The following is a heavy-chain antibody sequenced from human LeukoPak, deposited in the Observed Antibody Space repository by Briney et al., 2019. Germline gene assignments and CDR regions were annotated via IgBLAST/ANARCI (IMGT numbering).Heavy chain of an antibody. CDR3: ARDSWFGALFSCDY. D-gene: IGHD3-10*01. J-gene: IGHJ4*02. Sequence: PGGSLRLSCAASGFTFTSYWMSWVRQAPGEGLEWVASIKPNVGETYYADSLKGRFTIPRDNPKNTPYLHMTSLRAEDTAVYYFARDSWFGALFSCDYWGQGTLVTVSS. V-gene: IGHV3-7*01. CDR1: GFTFTSYW. CDR2: IKPNVGET.